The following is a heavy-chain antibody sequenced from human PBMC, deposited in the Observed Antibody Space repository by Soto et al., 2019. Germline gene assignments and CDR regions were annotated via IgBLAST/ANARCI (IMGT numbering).Heavy chain of an antibody. CDR2: IIPIFGTA. D-gene: IGHD3-3*01. CDR3: ASFPSHHDFWSGYYSY. Sequence: SVKVSCKASGGTFSSYAISWVRQAPGQGLEWMGGIIPIFGTANYAQKFQGRVTITADESTSTAYMELGSLRSEDTAVYYCASFPSHHDFWSGYYSYWGQGTLVTVSS. J-gene: IGHJ4*02. CDR1: GGTFSSYA. V-gene: IGHV1-69*13.